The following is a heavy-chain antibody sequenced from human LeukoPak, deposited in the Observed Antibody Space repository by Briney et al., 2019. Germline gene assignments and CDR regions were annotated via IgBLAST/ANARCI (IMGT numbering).Heavy chain of an antibody. D-gene: IGHD6-19*01. V-gene: IGHV3-64*01. CDR2: ISSNGGST. CDR3: ARGGQWLVQGEFDY. CDR1: GFTFSSYA. Sequence: PGGSLRLSCAASGFTFSSYAMHWVRQAPGKGLEYVSAISSNGGSTYYANSVKGRFTISRDNSKNTLYLQMGSLRAEDMAVYYCARGGQWLVQGEFDYWGQGTLVTVSS. J-gene: IGHJ4*02.